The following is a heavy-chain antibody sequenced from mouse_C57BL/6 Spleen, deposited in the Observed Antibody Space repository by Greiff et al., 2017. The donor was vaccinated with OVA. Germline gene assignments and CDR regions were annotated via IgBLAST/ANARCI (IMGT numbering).Heavy chain of an antibody. J-gene: IGHJ3*01. Sequence: QVQLQQPGAELVMPGASVKLSCKASGYTFTSYWMHWVKQRPGQGLEWIGEIDPSDSYTNYNHKFKGKSTLTVDKSSSTAYMQLSSLTSEDSAVYYCARPHYGSSSPFAYWGQGTLVTVSA. V-gene: IGHV1-69*01. CDR3: ARPHYGSSSPFAY. D-gene: IGHD1-1*01. CDR1: GYTFTSYW. CDR2: IDPSDSYT.